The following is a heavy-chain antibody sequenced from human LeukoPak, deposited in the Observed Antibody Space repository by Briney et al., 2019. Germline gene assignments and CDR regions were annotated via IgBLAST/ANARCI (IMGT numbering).Heavy chain of an antibody. CDR1: GYTFTSFY. CDR3: ARAGTGLAAADY. CDR2: INPSVGST. Sequence: ASVKVSCKASGYTFTSFYIHWVRQAPGQGLEWMGIINPSVGSTSYAQKFQGRVTMTRNTSISTAYMELSSLRSEDTAVYYCARAGTGLAAADYWGQGTLVTVSS. J-gene: IGHJ4*02. V-gene: IGHV1-46*01. D-gene: IGHD6-13*01.